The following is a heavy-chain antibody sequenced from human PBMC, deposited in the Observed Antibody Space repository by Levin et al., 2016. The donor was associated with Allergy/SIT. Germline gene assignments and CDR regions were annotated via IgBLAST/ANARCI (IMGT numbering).Heavy chain of an antibody. D-gene: IGHD3-9*01. J-gene: IGHJ5*02. CDR2: IRSKANSYAT. CDR3: TRQPRGIFLLSNWFDP. V-gene: IGHV3-73*01. Sequence: VRQMPGKGLEWVGRIRSKANSYATAYAASVKGRFTISRDDSKNTAYLQMNSLKTEDTAVYYCTRQPRGIFLLSNWFDPWGQGTLVTVSS.